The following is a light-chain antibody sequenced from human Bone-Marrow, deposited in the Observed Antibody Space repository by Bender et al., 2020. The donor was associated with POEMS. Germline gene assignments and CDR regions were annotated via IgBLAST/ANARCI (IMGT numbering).Light chain of an antibody. Sequence: QSVLTQPPSVSGAPGQRVTISCTGSSSNTGSGYDINWYQHLPGTAPKLLIYGYNNRPSGVPDRFSGSKSGTSATLGITGLQTGDEADYYCGTWDNSLNAAVFGGGTKLTVL. V-gene: IGLV1-50*01. CDR3: GTWDNSLNAAV. CDR2: GYN. CDR1: SSNTGSGYD. J-gene: IGLJ2*01.